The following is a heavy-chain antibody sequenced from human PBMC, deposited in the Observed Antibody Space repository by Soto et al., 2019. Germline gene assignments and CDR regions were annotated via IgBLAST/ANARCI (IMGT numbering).Heavy chain of an antibody. CDR2: IYHSGSTYIHHSGST. CDR3: ARVPRGCTNGVCYPRGEYCFDY. V-gene: IGHV4-30-2*04. D-gene: IGHD2-8*01. Sequence: RSSVYSLSLKKQTPGKGLEWIGYIYHSGSTYIHHSGSTYYNPSLNSRVTISVDTSISTAYMELSRLRSVDTAVYYCARVPRGCTNGVCYPRGEYCFDYWGQGTLVTVSS. J-gene: IGHJ4*02. CDR1: RSSVYS.